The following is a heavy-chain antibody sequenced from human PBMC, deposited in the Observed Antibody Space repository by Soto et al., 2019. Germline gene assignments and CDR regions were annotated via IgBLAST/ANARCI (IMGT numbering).Heavy chain of an antibody. D-gene: IGHD4-17*01. CDR1: GGSISSGGYY. J-gene: IGHJ4*02. CDR2: IYYSGST. V-gene: IGHV4-31*03. Sequence: SETLSLTCTVSGGSISSGGYYWSWIRQHPGKGLEWIGYIYYSGSTYYNPSLKSRVTISVDTSKNQFSLKLSSVTAADTAVYYCARDYRGRHDYGNYWGQGTLVTVSS. CDR3: ARDYRGRHDYGNY.